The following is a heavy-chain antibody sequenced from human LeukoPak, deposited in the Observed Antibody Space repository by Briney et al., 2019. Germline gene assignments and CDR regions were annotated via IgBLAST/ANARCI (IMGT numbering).Heavy chain of an antibody. J-gene: IGHJ6*02. D-gene: IGHD3-10*01. CDR1: GFTFSSCV. V-gene: IGHV3-23*01. Sequence: GGSLRLSCAASGFTFSSCVMSWVRQAPGRGLEWVSAISGSGGSTFYADSVKGRFTISTDNSKNTLYLPMNSLSGEDTAVCYCARVKMAGSAGYYSAMDVWGQGTTVTVSS. CDR3: ARVKMAGSAGYYSAMDV. CDR2: ISGSGGST.